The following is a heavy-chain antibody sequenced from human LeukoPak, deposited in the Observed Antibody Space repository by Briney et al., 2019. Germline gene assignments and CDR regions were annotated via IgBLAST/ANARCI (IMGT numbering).Heavy chain of an antibody. CDR3: VRHGYLRAYDFWSGLHTLFDY. CDR2: IYYSGST. CDR1: GGSISSYY. D-gene: IGHD3-3*01. Sequence: SETLSLTCTVSGGSISSYYWSWIRQPPGKGLEWIGYIYYSGSTNYNPSLKSRVTISVDTSKNQFSLKLSSVTAADTAVYYCVRHGYLRAYDFWSGLHTLFDYWGQGTLVTVSS. J-gene: IGHJ4*02. V-gene: IGHV4-59*08.